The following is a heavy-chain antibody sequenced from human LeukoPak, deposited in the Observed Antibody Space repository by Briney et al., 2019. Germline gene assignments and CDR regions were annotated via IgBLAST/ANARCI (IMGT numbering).Heavy chain of an antibody. V-gene: IGHV3-7*01. CDR1: GFTFSSYR. J-gene: IGHJ4*02. CDR3: ARLREIPVFGVVTKSTSYFDY. D-gene: IGHD3-3*01. Sequence: GGSLRLSCAASGFTFSSYRMNWVRQAPGKGLELVANIKQDRSEKYYVDSVKGRFTISRDNAKNSLYLQMNSLRAEDTAVYYCARLREIPVFGVVTKSTSYFDYWGQGTLVTVSS. CDR2: IKQDRSEK.